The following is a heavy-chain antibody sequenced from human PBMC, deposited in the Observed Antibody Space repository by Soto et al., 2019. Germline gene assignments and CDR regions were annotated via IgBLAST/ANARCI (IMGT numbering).Heavy chain of an antibody. CDR3: ARREDGSGSYYNVGRRGFDY. J-gene: IGHJ4*02. CDR2: IYHSGST. V-gene: IGHV4-4*02. D-gene: IGHD3-10*01. CDR1: SGSISSSNW. Sequence: PSETLSLTCAVSSGSISSSNWWSWVRQPPGKGLEWIGEIYHSGSTNYNPSLKSRVTISVDKSKNQFSLKLSSVTAADTAVYYCARREDGSGSYYNVGRRGFDYWGQGTLVTVSS.